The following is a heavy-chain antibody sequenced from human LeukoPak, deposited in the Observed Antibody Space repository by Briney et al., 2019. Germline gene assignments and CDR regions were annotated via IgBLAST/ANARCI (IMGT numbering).Heavy chain of an antibody. Sequence: ASVKVSCKASGYSFTSYGITWVRQAPGQGLEWMGWISAYNGNTNYAQKLQDRVTMTTDPPTSTVYMELRSLRSDDTAVYYCARGFTYYYDSSGYPILGYWGQGTLVTVSS. J-gene: IGHJ4*02. CDR2: ISAYNGNT. V-gene: IGHV1-18*01. CDR3: ARGFTYYYDSSGYPILGY. D-gene: IGHD3-22*01. CDR1: GYSFTSYG.